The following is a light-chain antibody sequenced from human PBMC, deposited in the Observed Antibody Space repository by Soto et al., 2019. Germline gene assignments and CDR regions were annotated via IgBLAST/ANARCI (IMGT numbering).Light chain of an antibody. CDR3: SSYTSSTLEV. CDR2: DVS. J-gene: IGLJ2*01. Sequence: QSALTQPASVSGSPGQSITISCTGTSSDVGGYNYVSWYQQHPGKAPKLMIYDVSNRPSGVSNRFSGSKSGNTASLTISGLQAEDEADYDCSSYTSSTLEVFGGGTKLTVL. CDR1: SSDVGGYNY. V-gene: IGLV2-14*01.